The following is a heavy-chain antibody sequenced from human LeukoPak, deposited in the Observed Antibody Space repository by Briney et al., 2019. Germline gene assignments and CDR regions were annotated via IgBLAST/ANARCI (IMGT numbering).Heavy chain of an antibody. CDR2: INPNSGGT. Sequence: ASVKVSCKASGYTFTSYYMHWVRQAPGQGLEWMGWINPNSGGTNYAQKFQGRVTMTRDTSISTAYMELSRLRSDDTAVYYCARAKASDYYDSSGYFPWGQGTLVTVSS. CDR1: GYTFTSYY. CDR3: ARAKASDYYDSSGYFP. D-gene: IGHD3-22*01. J-gene: IGHJ5*02. V-gene: IGHV1-2*02.